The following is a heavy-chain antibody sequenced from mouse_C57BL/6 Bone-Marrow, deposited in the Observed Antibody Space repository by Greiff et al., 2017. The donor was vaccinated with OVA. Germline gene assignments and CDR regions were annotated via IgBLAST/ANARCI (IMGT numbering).Heavy chain of an antibody. J-gene: IGHJ2*01. CDR3: ARSRVY. Sequence: VQLQQSGPELVKPGASVKISCKASGYTFTDYYMNWVKQSHGKSLEWIGDINPNNGGTSYNQKFKGKATLTVDKSSSTAYMELRSLTSEDSAVYYCARSRVYWGKGTTLTVSS. V-gene: IGHV1-26*01. CDR2: INPNNGGT. CDR1: GYTFTDYY.